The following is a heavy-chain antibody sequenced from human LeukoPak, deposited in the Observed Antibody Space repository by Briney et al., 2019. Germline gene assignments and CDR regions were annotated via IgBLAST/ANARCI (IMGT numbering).Heavy chain of an antibody. CDR2: IDYSGSP. D-gene: IGHD3-22*01. J-gene: IGHJ6*03. V-gene: IGHV4-39*07. Sequence: SETLSLTCAVSGGSLSSSSYYWGWIRQPPGKGLEWIGSIDYSGSPCYRPSLKRRATISVDTSKRQVSLKLSAVPAADTAVYYCARETNDYFDSSAYMDVWGQGTTVTVSS. CDR3: ARETNDYFDSSAYMDV. CDR1: GGSLSSSSYY.